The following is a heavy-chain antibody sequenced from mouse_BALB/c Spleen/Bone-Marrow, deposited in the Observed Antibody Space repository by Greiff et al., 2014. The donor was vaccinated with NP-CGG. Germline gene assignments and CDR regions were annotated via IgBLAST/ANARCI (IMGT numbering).Heavy chain of an antibody. V-gene: IGHV5-17*02. CDR1: GFTFSSFG. Sequence: DVMLVESGGGLVQPGGSRKLSCAASGFTFSSFGMHWVRQAPEKGLEWVAYISSGSSTIYYADTVMGRFTISRGNPKNTLFLQMTSLRSEDTAMYYCARSGSSSGYFDYWGQGTTLTVSS. CDR3: ARSGSSSGYFDY. D-gene: IGHD1-1*01. CDR2: ISSGSSTI. J-gene: IGHJ2*01.